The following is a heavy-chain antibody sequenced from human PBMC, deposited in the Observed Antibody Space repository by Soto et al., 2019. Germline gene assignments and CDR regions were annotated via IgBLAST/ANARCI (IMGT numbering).Heavy chain of an antibody. D-gene: IGHD3-10*01. Sequence: SETLSLTCTVSGDSLSTYYWTWIRQPPGRRLEWIGYIYYSGTTDYNPSLEGRVTISVDTSKNQFSLNLRSVTAADTAAYYCAREFTMVRGERYYGMDVWGQGTTVTVSS. CDR3: AREFTMVRGERYYGMDV. J-gene: IGHJ6*02. V-gene: IGHV4-59*12. CDR2: IYYSGTT. CDR1: GDSLSTYY.